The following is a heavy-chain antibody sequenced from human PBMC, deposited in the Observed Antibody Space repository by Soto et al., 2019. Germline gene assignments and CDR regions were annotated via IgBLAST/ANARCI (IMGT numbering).Heavy chain of an antibody. D-gene: IGHD3-3*02. Sequence: SETLSLTCTVSGSSISSGFFWGWIRQPPGKGLEWIGSIDHSGTTNYNPSLRSRVTISIDTSKNQFSLKLGSVTAADTAVYHCARGHAFFDPWGQGTLVTVSS. CDR1: GSSISSGFF. V-gene: IGHV4-38-2*02. CDR3: ARGHAFFDP. CDR2: IDHSGTT. J-gene: IGHJ5*02.